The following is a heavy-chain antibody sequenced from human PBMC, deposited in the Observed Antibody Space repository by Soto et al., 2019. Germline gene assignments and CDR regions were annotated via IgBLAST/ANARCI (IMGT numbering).Heavy chain of an antibody. V-gene: IGHV3-30*04. CDR1: GFTFNSLP. CDR2: VSSEGKVT. J-gene: IGHJ4*02. D-gene: IGHD2-21*02. CDR3: AREPYGDSQYFDY. Sequence: QVQLVESGGDMVQAGTSLRLSCTGSGFTFNSLPLHWVRQGPDKGREWVAVVSSEGKVTYYADAVKGRFTVSKDNSKNTIYLHATSLRAEDTAVDYCAREPYGDSQYFDYWGQGTPVTVSS.